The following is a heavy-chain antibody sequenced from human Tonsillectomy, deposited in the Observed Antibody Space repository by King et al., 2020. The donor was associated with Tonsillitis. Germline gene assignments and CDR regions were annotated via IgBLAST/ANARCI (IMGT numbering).Heavy chain of an antibody. CDR3: ATLITARLDY. CDR1: GFTFIECD. Sequence: VQLVESGGNLVQHGGSLTLSCAHSGFTFIECDMNWVRQPLGKGLDWDSGIIRCGRKYYADSVKGRFTISRDNSKNTLYLQMNSLRAEDTAVYYCATLITARLDYWGQGTLVTVSS. D-gene: IGHD6-6*01. J-gene: IGHJ4*02. V-gene: IGHV3-23*04. CDR2: IIRCGRK.